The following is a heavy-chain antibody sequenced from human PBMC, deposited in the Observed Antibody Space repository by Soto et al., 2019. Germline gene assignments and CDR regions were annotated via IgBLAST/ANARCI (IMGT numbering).Heavy chain of an antibody. Sequence: QVQLQESGPGLVKPSETLSLTCTVSGGSISSYYWSWIRQPPGKGLEWIGYIYYSGSTNYNPSLKSRVTISVDTSKNQFSLKLSSVTDADTAVYYCAFNWGNSDAFDIWGQGTMVTVSS. V-gene: IGHV4-59*01. CDR1: GGSISSYY. D-gene: IGHD3-16*01. CDR3: AFNWGNSDAFDI. J-gene: IGHJ3*02. CDR2: IYYSGST.